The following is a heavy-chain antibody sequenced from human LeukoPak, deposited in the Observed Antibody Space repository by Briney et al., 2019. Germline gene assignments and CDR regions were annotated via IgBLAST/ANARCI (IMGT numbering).Heavy chain of an antibody. V-gene: IGHV3-9*01. Sequence: GRSLRLFCAASGFTFDDYAVHWVRQAPGKGLEWASGLSWNSGSIGYADSVKGRFTISRDNAKNSLYLQMNSLRAEDTALYYCAKDSSNYVWGSYRYYGLDYWGQGTLVTVSS. CDR2: LSWNSGSI. D-gene: IGHD3-16*02. J-gene: IGHJ4*02. CDR3: AKDSSNYVWGSYRYYGLDY. CDR1: GFTFDDYA.